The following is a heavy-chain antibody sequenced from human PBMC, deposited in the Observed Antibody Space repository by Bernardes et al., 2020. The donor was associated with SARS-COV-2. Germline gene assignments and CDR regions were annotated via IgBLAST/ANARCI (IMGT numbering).Heavy chain of an antibody. Sequence: ASVKVSCKTSGYTFISYGISWVRQVHGRGLEWMGWISPYVDNTRYAERLQDRVSLTTDTSARTAYMVLRGLRSDDTAVYYCARGGYCSTANCYGRGHHKYYGLDVWGQGTSVTVS. D-gene: IGHD2-2*01. J-gene: IGHJ6*02. CDR1: GYTFISYG. V-gene: IGHV1-18*01. CDR3: ARGGYCSTANCYGRGHHKYYGLDV. CDR2: ISPYVDNT.